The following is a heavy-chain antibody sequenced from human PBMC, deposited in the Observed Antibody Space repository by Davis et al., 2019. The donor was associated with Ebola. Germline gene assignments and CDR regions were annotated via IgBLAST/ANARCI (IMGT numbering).Heavy chain of an antibody. D-gene: IGHD5-12*01. V-gene: IGHV4-39*07. CDR2: IYYSGST. J-gene: IGHJ4*02. Sequence: PSETLSLTCTVSGGSISSSSYYWGWIRQPPGKGLEWIGSIYYSGSTYYNPSLKSRVTISVDTSKNQFSLKLSSVTAADTAVYYCARGHIVATTTFDYWGQGTLVTVSS. CDR1: GGSISSSSYY. CDR3: ARGHIVATTTFDY.